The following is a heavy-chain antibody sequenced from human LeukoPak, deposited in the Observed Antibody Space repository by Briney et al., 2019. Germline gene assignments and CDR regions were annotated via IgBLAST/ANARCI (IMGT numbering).Heavy chain of an antibody. D-gene: IGHD2-21*02. J-gene: IGHJ4*02. Sequence: GGSLRLSCAASGFSLSDFGTHWVRQAPGKGLEWVAVMSSDERNQYYADSVQGRFILSRDNSRNTLFLQMNSLRVEDTAAYYCAIGGLTTIDYWGQGTLVAVSS. CDR1: GFSLSDFG. CDR2: MSSDERNQ. CDR3: AIGGLTTIDY. V-gene: IGHV3-30*03.